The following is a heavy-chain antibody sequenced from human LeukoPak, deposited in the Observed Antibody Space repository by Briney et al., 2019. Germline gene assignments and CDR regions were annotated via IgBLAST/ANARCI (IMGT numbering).Heavy chain of an antibody. V-gene: IGHV3-20*04. Sequence: GGSLRLCCAASGFTFSSYEMNWVRQAPGKGLEGVSGINWNGGSTGYADSVKGRFTISRDSAKNSLYLQMNSLRAEDTALYYCARDSYDSTPWIWGQGTLVTVSS. J-gene: IGHJ4*02. CDR1: GFTFSSYE. D-gene: IGHD3-3*01. CDR3: ARDSYDSTPWI. CDR2: INWNGGST.